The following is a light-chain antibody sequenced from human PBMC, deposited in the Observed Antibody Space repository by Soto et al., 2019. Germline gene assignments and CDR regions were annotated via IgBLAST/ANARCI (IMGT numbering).Light chain of an antibody. CDR2: GAS. J-gene: IGKJ5*01. CDR1: QSVSSTY. CDR3: QHYGSASPII. Sequence: EIVLTQSPGTLSLSPGERATLSCRASQSVSSTYLAWYQQKPGQAPRLLISGASIRATGIPDRFGGSGSGTNFPLTNSRLEPEDFAVYYCQHYGSASPIIFGQGTRL. V-gene: IGKV3-20*01.